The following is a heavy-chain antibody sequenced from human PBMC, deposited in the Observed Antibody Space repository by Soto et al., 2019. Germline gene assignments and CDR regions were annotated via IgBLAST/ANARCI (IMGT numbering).Heavy chain of an antibody. J-gene: IGHJ5*01. CDR1: GDSISSVDYF. V-gene: IGHV4-30-4*01. D-gene: IGHD2-15*01. CDR2: IYKSATT. CDR3: ARGRYCLTGRCFPNWFDS. Sequence: PSETLSLTCSVSGDSISSVDYFWAWIRQPPGQALEYIGYIYKSATTYYNPSFESRVAISLYTSKSQFSLNVTSVTAADTAVYFCARGRYCLTGRCFPNWFDSWGQGTLVTASS.